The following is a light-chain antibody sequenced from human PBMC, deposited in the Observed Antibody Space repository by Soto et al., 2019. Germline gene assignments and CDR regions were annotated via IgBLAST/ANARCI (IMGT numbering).Light chain of an antibody. CDR3: QHYGSSVWT. CDR2: GAS. CDR1: QSVTSSY. V-gene: IGKV3-20*01. J-gene: IGKJ1*01. Sequence: EVVLTQSPGTLSLSPGERATLSCRASQSVTSSYLAWYQQKPGQAPRLLIYGASSRATGIPDRFSGSGSGTDFTLTISGLEPEDFTVYYCQHYGSSVWTFGQGTKVEIK.